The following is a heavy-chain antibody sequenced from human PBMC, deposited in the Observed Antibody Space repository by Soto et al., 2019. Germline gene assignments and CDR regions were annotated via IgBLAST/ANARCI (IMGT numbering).Heavy chain of an antibody. CDR2: ISWNSGSI. CDR1: GFIFDDYA. Sequence: VQLVESGGGLVQPGRSLRLSCAASGFIFDDYAMHWVRQAPGKGLEWVSGISWNSGSIDYADSVKGRFTISRDNAKNSLYLQMNSLRAEDTALYYCAKGGYCSGTSCLGAFDIWGQGTMVTVSS. V-gene: IGHV3-9*01. D-gene: IGHD2-2*01. J-gene: IGHJ3*02. CDR3: AKGGYCSGTSCLGAFDI.